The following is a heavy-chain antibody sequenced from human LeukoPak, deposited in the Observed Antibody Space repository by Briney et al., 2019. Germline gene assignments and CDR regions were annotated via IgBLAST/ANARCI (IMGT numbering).Heavy chain of an antibody. D-gene: IGHD6-19*01. CDR1: GFSRSTSGVG. CDR2: IYGADDK. Sequence: SGPTLVNPTQTLTLTCTFSGFSRSTSGVGVGWIRQPPGKAPEWLALIYGADDKRYSPSMKSRLTITKDTSKNQVVLTMTNVDPLDTATYYCANRRGTSGWSEGYFDYWGQGTLVTVSS. J-gene: IGHJ4*02. CDR3: ANRRGTSGWSEGYFDY. V-gene: IGHV2-5*02.